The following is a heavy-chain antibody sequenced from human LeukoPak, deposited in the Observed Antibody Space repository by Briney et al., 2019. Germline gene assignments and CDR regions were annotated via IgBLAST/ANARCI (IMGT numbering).Heavy chain of an antibody. Sequence: SGTLSLTCTVSGGSISSYYWSWIRQPPGKGLEWIGYIYYSGSTNYNPSLKSRVTISVDTSKNQFSLKLSSVTAADTAVYYCARSASVLGDDAFDIWGQGTMVTVSS. J-gene: IGHJ3*02. V-gene: IGHV4-59*08. D-gene: IGHD3-16*01. CDR3: ARSASVLGDDAFDI. CDR1: GGSISSYY. CDR2: IYYSGST.